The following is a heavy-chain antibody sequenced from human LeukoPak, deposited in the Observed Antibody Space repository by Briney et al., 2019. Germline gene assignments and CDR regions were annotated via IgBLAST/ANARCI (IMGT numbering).Heavy chain of an antibody. Sequence: GGSLRLSCAASGFTFSSYSMHWVRQAPGKGLEYVSAISSNGGSTYYANSVKGRFTISRDNSKNTLYLQMGSLRAEDMAVYYCARHAGYYDSSGHWYFDLWGRGTLVTVSS. V-gene: IGHV3-64*01. D-gene: IGHD3-22*01. CDR2: ISSNGGST. CDR3: ARHAGYYDSSGHWYFDL. CDR1: GFTFSSYS. J-gene: IGHJ2*01.